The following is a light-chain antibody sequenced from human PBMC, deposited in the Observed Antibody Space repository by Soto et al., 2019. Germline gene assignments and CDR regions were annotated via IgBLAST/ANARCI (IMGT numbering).Light chain of an antibody. V-gene: IGKV1-5*03. CDR3: QQYHYYWT. J-gene: IGKJ1*01. CDR2: QAS. Sequence: DIQMTQSPSTLSASVGDRVTITCRASQNIGHSLAWYHQKPGKAPKILISQASSLESGVPSRFSGSGSGTEFTLTISSLQPDDFATYYCQQYHYYWTFGQGTKVDIK. CDR1: QNIGHS.